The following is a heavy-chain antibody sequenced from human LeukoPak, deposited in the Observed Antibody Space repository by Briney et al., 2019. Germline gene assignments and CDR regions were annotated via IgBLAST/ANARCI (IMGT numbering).Heavy chain of an antibody. J-gene: IGHJ4*02. CDR3: ATSASDY. CDR2: FNPSENST. CDR1: GYTFTSYG. V-gene: IGHV1-46*01. Sequence: ASVKVSCKASGYTFTSYGITWVRQAPGQGLEWMGTFNPSENSTSYAQKFQGRVTLTRDTSTSTVYMELSSLRSDDTAVYYCATSASDYWGQGTLVTVPS. D-gene: IGHD2-15*01.